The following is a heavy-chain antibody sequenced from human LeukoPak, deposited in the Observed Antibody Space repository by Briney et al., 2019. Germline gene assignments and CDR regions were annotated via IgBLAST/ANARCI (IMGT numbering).Heavy chain of an antibody. CDR3: AREDSVSYYMDV. D-gene: IGHD2-15*01. J-gene: IGHJ6*03. CDR2: VFHSGST. CDR1: GYSISGGYY. V-gene: IGHV4-38-2*02. Sequence: SETLSLTCTVSGYSISGGYYWGWIRQPPGKGLEWIGSVFHSGSTYYNPSLKSRVTISVDTSKNQFSLKLSSVTAADTAVYYCAREDSVSYYMDVWGKGTTVTVSS.